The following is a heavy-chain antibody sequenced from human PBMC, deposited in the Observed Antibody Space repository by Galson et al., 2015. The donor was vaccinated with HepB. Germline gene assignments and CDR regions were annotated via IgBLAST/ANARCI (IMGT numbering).Heavy chain of an antibody. CDR1: GFTFSSYS. D-gene: IGHD6-13*01. CDR2: ISSSSSTI. V-gene: IGHV3-48*04. CDR3: ARDYSSSWYATDYYYYGMDV. Sequence: SLRLSCAASGFTFSSYSMNWVRQAPGKGLEWVSYISSSSSTIYYADSVKGRFTISRDNAKNSLYLQMNSLRAEDTAVYYCARDYSSSWYATDYYYYGMDVWGQGTTVTVSS. J-gene: IGHJ6*02.